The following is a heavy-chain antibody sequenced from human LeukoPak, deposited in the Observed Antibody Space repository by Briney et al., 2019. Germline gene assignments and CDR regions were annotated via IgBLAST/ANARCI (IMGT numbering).Heavy chain of an antibody. CDR2: ISGSGGST. CDR3: AKDGSYSSTIIY. Sequence: GGPLRLSCAASGFTFSSYAMSWVRQAPGKGLEWVSAISGSGGSTYYADSVKGRFTISRDNSKNTLYLQMNSLRAEDTAVYYCAKDGSYSSTIIYWGQGTLVTVSS. J-gene: IGHJ4*02. CDR1: GFTFSSYA. D-gene: IGHD2-2*01. V-gene: IGHV3-23*01.